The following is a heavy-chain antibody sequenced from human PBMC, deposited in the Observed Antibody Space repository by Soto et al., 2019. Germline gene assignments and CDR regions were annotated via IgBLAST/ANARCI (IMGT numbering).Heavy chain of an antibody. CDR2: IYYSGST. CDR3: ARSPEATMTAFDF. V-gene: IGHV4-31*03. J-gene: IGHJ4*02. CDR1: GGSVSSGGYY. D-gene: IGHD5-12*01. Sequence: QVQLQESGPGLVKPSQILSLTYTGSGGSVSSGGYYWSCIRQRPGKGLEWIGYIYYSGSTYYNPSLKSRVTISVDTSKNQFSLQLSSVTAADTAVYYCARSPEATMTAFDFWGPGTLVTVSS.